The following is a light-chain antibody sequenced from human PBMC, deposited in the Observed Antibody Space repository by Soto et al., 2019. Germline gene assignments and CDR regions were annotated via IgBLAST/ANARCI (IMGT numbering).Light chain of an antibody. CDR3: QQYGSSPGFMYT. CDR1: QSVSSSY. J-gene: IGKJ2*01. Sequence: EIVLTQSPGTLSLSPGERATLSCRASQSVSSSYLAWYQQKPGQAPRLLIYGASSRATGIPDRFSGSGSGTDLTLTISRLEPEDFAVYYCQQYGSSPGFMYTFGQGTKLEIK. CDR2: GAS. V-gene: IGKV3-20*01.